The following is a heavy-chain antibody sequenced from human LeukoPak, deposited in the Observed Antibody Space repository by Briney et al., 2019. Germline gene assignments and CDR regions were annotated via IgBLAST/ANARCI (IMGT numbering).Heavy chain of an antibody. J-gene: IGHJ6*02. Sequence: SETLSLTCTVSGGSISSGGYYWSWIRQPPGKGLEWIGEINHSGSTNYNPSLKSRVTISVDTSKNQFSLKLSSVTAADTAVYYCASPNCSSTSCYAYGMDVWGQGTTVTVSS. CDR3: ASPNCSSTSCYAYGMDV. V-gene: IGHV4-39*07. CDR1: GGSISSGGYY. D-gene: IGHD2-2*01. CDR2: INHSGST.